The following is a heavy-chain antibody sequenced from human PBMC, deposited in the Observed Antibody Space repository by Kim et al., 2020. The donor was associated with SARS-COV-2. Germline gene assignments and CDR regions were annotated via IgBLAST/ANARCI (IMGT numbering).Heavy chain of an antibody. CDR2: IWYDGSNK. CDR1: GFTFSSYG. D-gene: IGHD2-2*01. CDR3: ARDWWRYQLHYDAFDI. V-gene: IGHV3-33*01. Sequence: GGSLRLSCAASGFTFSSYGMHWVRQAPGKGLEWVAVIWYDGSNKYYADSVKGRFTISRDNSKNTLYLQMNSLRAEDTAVYYCARDWWRYQLHYDAFDIWGQGTMVTVSS. J-gene: IGHJ3*02.